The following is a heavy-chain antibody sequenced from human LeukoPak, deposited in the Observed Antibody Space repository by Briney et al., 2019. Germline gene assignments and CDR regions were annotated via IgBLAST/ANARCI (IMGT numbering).Heavy chain of an antibody. CDR1: GSSFTSYW. CDR2: IYPGDSDI. Sequence: GESLKISCWDSGSSFTSYWIGWVRQMPGKGLQWMGIIYPGDSDIRYSPSFQGQVTISADKSISTAYLQWSSLRASDTAIYYCARHLLTPGGSYYFDFWGQGTLVTVSS. V-gene: IGHV5-51*01. CDR3: ARHLLTPGGSYYFDF. J-gene: IGHJ4*02. D-gene: IGHD1-26*01.